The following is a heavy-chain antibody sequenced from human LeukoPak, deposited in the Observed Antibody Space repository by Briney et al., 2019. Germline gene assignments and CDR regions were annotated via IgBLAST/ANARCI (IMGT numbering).Heavy chain of an antibody. Sequence: GGSLRLSCAASGFTVSSNYMSWVRQAPGKGLEWVSVLYSGGSTNYAGSVKGRFTISRDNSKNTPYLQMNSLRAEDTAVYYCAKAMATTTACFDYWGQGTLVTVSS. CDR3: AKAMATTTACFDY. CDR1: GFTVSSNY. J-gene: IGHJ4*02. V-gene: IGHV3-53*01. D-gene: IGHD1-7*01. CDR2: LYSGGST.